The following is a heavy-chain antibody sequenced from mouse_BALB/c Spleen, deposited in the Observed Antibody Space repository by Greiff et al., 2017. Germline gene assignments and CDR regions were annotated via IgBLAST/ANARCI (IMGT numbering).Heavy chain of an antibody. V-gene: IGHV1S81*02. Sequence: QVQLQQPGAELVKPGASVKLSCKASGYTFTSYWMHWVKQRPGQGLEWIGEINPSNGRTNYNEKFKSKATLTVDKSSSTAYMQLSSLTSEDSAVYYCARGTMITSFDYWGQGTTLTVSS. CDR2: INPSNGRT. CDR3: ARGTMITSFDY. J-gene: IGHJ2*01. D-gene: IGHD2-4*01. CDR1: GYTFTSYW.